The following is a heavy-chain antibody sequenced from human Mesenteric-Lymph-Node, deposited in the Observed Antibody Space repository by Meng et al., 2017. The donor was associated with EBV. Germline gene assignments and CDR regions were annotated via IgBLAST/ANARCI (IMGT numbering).Heavy chain of an antibody. D-gene: IGHD3-10*01. CDR1: GFXXXASGVS. Sequence: QITLKESGPTLVKPXXTLTLTCPFSGFXXXASGVSVGWFRQPPGKALECLTLIYWDDDRRYSPSLKSRLTITKDTSKNQVVLTMTNMDPVDTATYYCAHGTFYYGSGTYFGKTEFDYWGQGTLGTVSS. CDR2: IYWDDDR. CDR3: AHGTFYYGSGTYFGKTEFDY. J-gene: IGHJ4*02. V-gene: IGHV2-5*02.